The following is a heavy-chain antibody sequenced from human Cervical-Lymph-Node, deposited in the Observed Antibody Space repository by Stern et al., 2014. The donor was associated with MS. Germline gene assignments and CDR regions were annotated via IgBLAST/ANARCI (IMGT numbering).Heavy chain of an antibody. CDR1: GYTFTGYY. V-gene: IGHV1-2*02. CDR3: ARDLLYSGSYSADF. J-gene: IGHJ4*02. D-gene: IGHD1-26*01. CDR2: FNPSSGVT. Sequence: QMQLVQSGAEVKKPGASVKVSCKASGYTFTGYYIHWVRQAPGQGLEWMGWFNPSSGVTNFAQKFQGRVTLTRDTSISTAYMDLSRLTSDDTAVYYCARDLLYSGSYSADFWGQGTLVTVSS.